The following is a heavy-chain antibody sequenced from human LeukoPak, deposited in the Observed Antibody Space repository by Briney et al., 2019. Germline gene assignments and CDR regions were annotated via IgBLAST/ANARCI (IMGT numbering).Heavy chain of an antibody. V-gene: IGHV4-61*01. Sequence: SETLSLTCTVSGGSFSSSIYHWFWIRQPPGKGLGWIGFTYNGGSTYYNPSLKSRVTISVDMAKNQFSLKVMSVTAADTAVYYCVRGHGGYWGQGTLVTVSS. CDR3: VRGHGGY. CDR2: TYNGGST. CDR1: GGSFSSSIYH. J-gene: IGHJ4*02.